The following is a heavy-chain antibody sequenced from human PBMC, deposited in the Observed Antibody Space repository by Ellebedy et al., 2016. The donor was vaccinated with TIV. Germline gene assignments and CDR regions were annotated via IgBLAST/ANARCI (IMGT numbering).Heavy chain of an antibody. V-gene: IGHV3-48*01. Sequence: GESLKISXAASGFTFSSYSMNWVRQAPGKGLEWVSYISSSSSTIYYADSVKGRFTISRDNAKNSLYLQMNSLRAEDTAVYYCAREFDGGHVLYYYMDVWGKGTTVTVSS. D-gene: IGHD2-15*01. CDR1: GFTFSSYS. CDR2: ISSSSSTI. J-gene: IGHJ6*03. CDR3: AREFDGGHVLYYYMDV.